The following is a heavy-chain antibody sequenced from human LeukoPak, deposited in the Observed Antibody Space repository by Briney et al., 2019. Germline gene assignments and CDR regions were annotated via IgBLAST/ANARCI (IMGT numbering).Heavy chain of an antibody. D-gene: IGHD5-18*01. CDR3: ARGPVHLWIHNAMDV. Sequence: GGSLRLSFTAPGFTFVDHAMSSVRQAPGKGLELVDSIRSKAYRGTTEYAAAVKGRFTISRDSSKRIVYLQMNSLETEDTAFYYFARGPVHLWIHNAMDVWGQGATVTVSS. J-gene: IGHJ6*02. CDR1: GFTFVDHA. CDR2: IRSKAYRGTT. V-gene: IGHV3-49*04.